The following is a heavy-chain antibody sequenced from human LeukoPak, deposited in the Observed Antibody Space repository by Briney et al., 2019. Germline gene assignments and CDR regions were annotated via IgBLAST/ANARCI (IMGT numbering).Heavy chain of an antibody. CDR3: AKDFRYGDSPY. D-gene: IGHD4-17*01. CDR1: GFNFETYG. J-gene: IGHJ4*02. Sequence: GGSLRLSCAASGFNFETYGMSWVRQAPGKGLEWVSGINWNTGSTFYADSVKGRFTISRDNAKNSLYLQMNSLRAEDTALYYCAKDFRYGDSPYWGQGTLVTVSS. V-gene: IGHV3-20*04. CDR2: INWNTGST.